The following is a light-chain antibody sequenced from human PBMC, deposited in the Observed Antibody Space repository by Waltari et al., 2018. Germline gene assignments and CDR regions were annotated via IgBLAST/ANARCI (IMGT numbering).Light chain of an antibody. Sequence: EIVLTQSPVTLYVSPGETATLSCRASESIATNLAWYQHRPGQAPRLLIFHASTRATGIPAKFTGSGSGTEFTLTISSLQSEDFAVYYCQQYNNWPPLTFGQGTKVEI. J-gene: IGKJ1*01. CDR3: QQYNNWPPLT. CDR1: ESIATN. V-gene: IGKV3-15*01. CDR2: HAS.